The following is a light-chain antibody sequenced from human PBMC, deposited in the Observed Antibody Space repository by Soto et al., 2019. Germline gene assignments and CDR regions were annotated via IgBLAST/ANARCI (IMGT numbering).Light chain of an antibody. CDR2: GGN. CDR3: HSYDMSLNNYV. CDR1: SSNIGAPYD. Sequence: QSVLTQPPSVSGAPGQTVTISGTGSSSNIGAPYDVHWYQHLPGTAPKLLIYGGNNRPSGVPDRFSGSRSGTSASLDITGIQAEDAAAYFCHSYDMSLNNYVFGTGAKVT. V-gene: IGLV1-40*01. J-gene: IGLJ1*01.